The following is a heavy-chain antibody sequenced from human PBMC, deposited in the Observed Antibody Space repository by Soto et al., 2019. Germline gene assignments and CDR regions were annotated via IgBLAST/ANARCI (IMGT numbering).Heavy chain of an antibody. J-gene: IGHJ6*02. CDR2: IDPSDSYT. D-gene: IGHD3-10*01. CDR1: GYSFTSYW. V-gene: IGHV5-10-1*01. CDR3: ARHLQYHLRGYYYYGMDV. Sequence: GESLKISCKGSGYSFTSYWISWVRQMPGKGLEWMGRIDPSDSYTNYSPSFQGHVTISADKSISTAYLQWSSLKASDTAMYYCARHLQYHLRGYYYYGMDVWGQGTTVTVSS.